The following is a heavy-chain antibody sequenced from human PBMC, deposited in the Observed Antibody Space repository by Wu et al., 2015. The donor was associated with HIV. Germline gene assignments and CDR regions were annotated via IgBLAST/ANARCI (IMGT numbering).Heavy chain of an antibody. Sequence: QVQLVQSGAEVKKPGASVKVSCKASGYTFIGYDINWVRQATGQGLEWMGWMNPKSYNTGYAQKFQGRLTMTRDTSISTAYMELSSLRSEDTAVYYCARQRAYTTGWYVYDYWGQGTLVTVSS. CDR1: GYTFIGYD. CDR2: MNPKSYNT. CDR3: ARQRAYTTGWYVYDY. D-gene: IGHD6-19*01. V-gene: IGHV1-8*01. J-gene: IGHJ4*02.